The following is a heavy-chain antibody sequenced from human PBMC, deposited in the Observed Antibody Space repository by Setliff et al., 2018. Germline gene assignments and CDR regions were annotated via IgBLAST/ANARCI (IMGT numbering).Heavy chain of an antibody. CDR3: SRLVRFCIRTSCQRLSGGDF. J-gene: IGHJ4*02. CDR2: ISAHTGNT. Sequence: ASEKVSCKTSGYTFSDYGIAWVRQAPGQGLEWMGWISAHTGNTFYSPKFHGRLTLTTDTSTRTAYMQLRSLDSDDTAVYYCSRLVRFCIRTSCQRLSGGDFWGQGTLVTVSS. V-gene: IGHV1-18*01. D-gene: IGHD2-2*01. CDR1: GYTFSDYG.